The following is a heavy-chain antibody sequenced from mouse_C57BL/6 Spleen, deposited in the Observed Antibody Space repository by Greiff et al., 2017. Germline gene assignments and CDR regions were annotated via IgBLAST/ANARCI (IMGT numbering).Heavy chain of an antibody. CDR3: ASHYDYDAMDY. V-gene: IGHV3-6*01. Sequence: EVKLMESGPGLVKPSQSLSLTCSVTGYSITSGYYWNWIRQLPGNKLEWMGYISYDGSNNYNPSLKNRISITRDTSKNQFFLKLNSVTTEDTATYYCASHYDYDAMDYWGQGTSVTVSS. CDR2: ISYDGSN. CDR1: GYSITSGYY. D-gene: IGHD1-1*02. J-gene: IGHJ4*01.